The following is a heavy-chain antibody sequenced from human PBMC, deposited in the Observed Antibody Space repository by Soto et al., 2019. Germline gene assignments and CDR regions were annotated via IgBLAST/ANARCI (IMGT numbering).Heavy chain of an antibody. Sequence: SETLSLTCTFYGGSFSGYYLSWIRQTPGKGLEWIGEINHSVSTNYNPSLKSRVTISVDTSKNQFSLKLSSVTAADTAVYYCARVHSSGYCSGGSCYWDAFDIWGQGTMVTVSS. J-gene: IGHJ3*02. CDR3: ARVHSSGYCSGGSCYWDAFDI. CDR1: GGSFSGYY. D-gene: IGHD2-15*01. V-gene: IGHV4-34*01. CDR2: INHSVST.